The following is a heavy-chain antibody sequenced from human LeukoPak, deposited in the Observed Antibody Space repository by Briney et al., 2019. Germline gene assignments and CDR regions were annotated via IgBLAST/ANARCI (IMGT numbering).Heavy chain of an antibody. V-gene: IGHV3-23*01. D-gene: IGHD3-10*01. CDR2: LSGSGGNT. CDR3: TTLWSDY. J-gene: IGHJ4*02. CDR1: GFIFSSYA. Sequence: GGSLRLSCAASGFIFSSYAMSWVRQAPGKGLEWVSALSGSGGNTYYADSVKGRFTISRDNSKSTLYLQMNSLKTEDTAVYYCTTLWSDYWGQGTLVTVSS.